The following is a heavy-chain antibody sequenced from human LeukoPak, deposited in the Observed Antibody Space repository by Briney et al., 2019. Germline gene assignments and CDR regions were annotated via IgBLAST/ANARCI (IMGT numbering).Heavy chain of an antibody. CDR2: INPDGSEK. V-gene: IGHV3-7*01. D-gene: IGHD3-10*01. J-gene: IGHJ6*02. Sequence: GGSLRLSCAASGFALSIHWLTWVRQTPGKGLEWVAHINPDGSEKSYVDSARGRFTISRDNAKNSVYLQMNSLRVDDTAVYYCARGHFGLDVWGQGATVAVAS. CDR1: GFALSIHW. CDR3: ARGHFGLDV.